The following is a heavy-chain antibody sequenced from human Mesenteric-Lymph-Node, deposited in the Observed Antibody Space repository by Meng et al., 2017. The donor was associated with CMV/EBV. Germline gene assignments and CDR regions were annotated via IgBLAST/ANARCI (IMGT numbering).Heavy chain of an antibody. Sequence: GAGLLKPSESLSVRCAVYGGSFSGYYWNWIRQSPEKGLEWIGEINHSGSTTYNPSFTSRIIISVDTSTNQISLNMSSVTAADTAVYYCARGSSYDILTGYFDYWGQGALVTVSS. CDR1: GGSFSGYY. V-gene: IGHV4-34*01. D-gene: IGHD3-9*01. CDR2: INHSGST. J-gene: IGHJ4*02. CDR3: ARGSSYDILTGYFDY.